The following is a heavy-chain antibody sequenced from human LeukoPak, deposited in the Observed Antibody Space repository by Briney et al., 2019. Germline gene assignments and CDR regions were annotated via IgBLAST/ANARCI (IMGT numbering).Heavy chain of an antibody. J-gene: IGHJ3*02. V-gene: IGHV4-39*01. Sequence: PSETLSLTCTVSGGSFSTISYYWGWIRQPPGKGLGWIGSMSYGGTPFYNPSLRSRVTISVDTSRNHFSLKLISVTAADTAVYHCARQAIQYLSDPFDIWGQGTMVTVSS. CDR1: GGSFSTISYY. D-gene: IGHD4-11*01. CDR3: ARQAIQYLSDPFDI. CDR2: MSYGGTP.